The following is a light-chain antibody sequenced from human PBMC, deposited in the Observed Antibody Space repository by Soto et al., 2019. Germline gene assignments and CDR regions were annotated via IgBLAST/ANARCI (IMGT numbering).Light chain of an antibody. CDR2: SNN. CDR3: APWDDSLSGHYV. Sequence: QSVLTQPPSASGTPGQRVTISCSGSSSNIGSNYVCWYQHLPGTAPKLLIYSNNQRPSGVPDRFSGSKSGTSASLAISGLRSEDEADYYCAPWDDSLSGHYVFGTGTKVTVL. V-gene: IGLV1-47*02. CDR1: SSNIGSNY. J-gene: IGLJ1*01.